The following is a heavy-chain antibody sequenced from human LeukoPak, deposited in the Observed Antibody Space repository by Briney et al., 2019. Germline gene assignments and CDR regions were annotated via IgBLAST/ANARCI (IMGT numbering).Heavy chain of an antibody. CDR2: IYHSGST. D-gene: IGHD3-10*01. CDR3: ARGGSGSYYYNWFDP. Sequence: PSETLSLTCAVSGGSISSGGYSWSWIRNPPGKALEGMGYIYHSGSTYYNPSLKSRVTISVDRSKNQFSLKLSSVTAADTAVYYCARGGSGSYYYNWFDPWGQGTLVTVSS. J-gene: IGHJ5*02. V-gene: IGHV4-30-2*01. CDR1: GGSISSGGYS.